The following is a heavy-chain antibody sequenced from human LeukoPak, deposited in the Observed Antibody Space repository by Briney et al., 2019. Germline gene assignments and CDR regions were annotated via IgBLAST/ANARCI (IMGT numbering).Heavy chain of an antibody. Sequence: GDFLKISCKGSGYSFTSYWIGWVRQMPGKGLEWMGIIYPGDSDTRYSPSFRGQVTISADKSISTAYLQWSSLKASDTAMYYCASDRYSAYDGLYWGQGTLVTVSS. CDR2: IYPGDSDT. CDR1: GYSFTSYW. J-gene: IGHJ4*02. CDR3: ASDRYSAYDGLY. D-gene: IGHD5-12*01. V-gene: IGHV5-51*01.